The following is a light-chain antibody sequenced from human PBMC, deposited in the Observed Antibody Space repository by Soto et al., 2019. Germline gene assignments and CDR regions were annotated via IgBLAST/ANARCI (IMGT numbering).Light chain of an antibody. Sequence: EIVLTQSPATLSLSPGERATLSCRASQSVSSYLAWYQQKPGQAPRLLIYDASNRATGIPARFSGSGSGTGFTVTISSLEPEDFAVYYCQQRSNWPPTFGQVTKVEIK. CDR2: DAS. CDR1: QSVSSY. CDR3: QQRSNWPPT. J-gene: IGKJ1*01. V-gene: IGKV3-11*01.